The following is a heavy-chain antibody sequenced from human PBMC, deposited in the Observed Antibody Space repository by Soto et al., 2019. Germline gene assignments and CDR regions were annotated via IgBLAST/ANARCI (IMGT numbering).Heavy chain of an antibody. J-gene: IGHJ6*02. CDR3: AKDFKLSGGNYGRLNYHYGMRG. CDR2: ISYDGILK. CDR1: GFPVIALG. Sequence: GXSLKLSGAAFGFPVIALGRRLVRRSTGQGLEWVAIISYDGILKYYADSVKGRFTISRDTSKGALYLQMNSLRPEDTAVYYCAKDFKLSGGNYGRLNYHYGMRGWGQATTV. V-gene: IGHV3-30*18. D-gene: IGHD3-10*01.